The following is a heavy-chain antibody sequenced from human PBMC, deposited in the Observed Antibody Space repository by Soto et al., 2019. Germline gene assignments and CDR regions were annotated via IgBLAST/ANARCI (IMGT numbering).Heavy chain of an antibody. CDR3: ARGQEYDSSGYYYYYYMDV. D-gene: IGHD3-22*01. CDR2: IYYSGST. V-gene: IGHV4-59*01. Sequence: SETLSLTCTVSGGSISSYYWSWIRQPPGKGLEWIGYIYYSGSTNYNPSLKSRVTISVDTSKNQFSLKLSSVTAADTAVYYCARGQEYDSSGYYYYYYMDVWGKGTTVTVSS. CDR1: GGSISSYY. J-gene: IGHJ6*03.